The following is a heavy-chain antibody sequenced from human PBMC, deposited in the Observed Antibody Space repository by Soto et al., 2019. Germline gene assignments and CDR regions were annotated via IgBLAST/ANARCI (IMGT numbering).Heavy chain of an antibody. CDR1: GINFSRAW. CDR3: TTGLSNGYYNFDY. Sequence: GGSLRLSCAASGINFSRAWMSWVRQAPGKGLEWVGRIKGEADGGTTDYAAPVKGRITISRDHSKDTLYLHMNSLKTEDTAVYYCTTGLSNGYYNFDYWGQGTPVTVSS. D-gene: IGHD3-22*01. V-gene: IGHV3-15*01. CDR2: IKGEADGGTT. J-gene: IGHJ4*02.